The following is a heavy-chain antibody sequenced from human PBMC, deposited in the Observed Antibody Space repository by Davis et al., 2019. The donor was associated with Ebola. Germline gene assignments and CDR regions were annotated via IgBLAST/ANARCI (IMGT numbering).Heavy chain of an antibody. J-gene: IGHJ4*02. V-gene: IGHV3-23*01. Sequence: PGGSLRLSCAASGFTLSSFAMSWVRQAPGKGLEWVSGISGSGGRTNYADSVKGRFTISRDNSKNTVYLQMNGLTAEDTAVYYCAKAGYCTTTRCYEGGGIDYWGQGILVTVSS. CDR1: GFTLSSFA. D-gene: IGHD2-2*01. CDR3: AKAGYCTTTRCYEGGGIDY. CDR2: ISGSGGRT.